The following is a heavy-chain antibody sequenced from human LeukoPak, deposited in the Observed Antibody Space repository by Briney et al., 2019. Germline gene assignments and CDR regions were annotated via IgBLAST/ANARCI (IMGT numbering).Heavy chain of an antibody. CDR2: IKSKTDGGTT. J-gene: IGHJ4*02. Sequence: NPGGSLRLSCAGSGFTFNNALMTWVRQAPGKGLEWVGRIKSKTDGGTTDYAAPVKDRFTISRDDSKSTLYLQMNSLQTEDTGVYYCTTELVWFGVLAHWGQGTLATVSS. CDR3: TTELVWFGVLAH. CDR1: GFTFNNAL. V-gene: IGHV3-15*01. D-gene: IGHD3-10*01.